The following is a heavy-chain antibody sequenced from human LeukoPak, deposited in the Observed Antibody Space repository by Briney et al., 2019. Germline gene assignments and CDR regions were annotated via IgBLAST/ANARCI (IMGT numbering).Heavy chain of an antibody. CDR3: ARDQGEQWLVSQHWLDY. CDR2: ISYDGSNK. D-gene: IGHD6-19*01. Sequence: PGRSLRLSCAASGFTFSSYAMHWVRQAPGKGLEWVAVISYDGSNKNYADSVKGRFTISRDNSKNTPYLQMNSLRAEDTAVYYCARDQGEQWLVSQHWLDYWGQGTLVTVSS. CDR1: GFTFSSYA. J-gene: IGHJ4*02. V-gene: IGHV3-30-3*01.